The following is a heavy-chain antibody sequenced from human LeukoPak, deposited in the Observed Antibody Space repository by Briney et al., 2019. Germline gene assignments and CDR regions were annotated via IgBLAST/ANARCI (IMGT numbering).Heavy chain of an antibody. D-gene: IGHD1/OR15-1a*01. J-gene: IGHJ3*01. CDR2: IDPNSGGT. V-gene: IGHV1-2*06. Sequence: ASVKVSCKASGYTFTGYYMHWVRQALGQGLEWMGRIDPNSGGTNYAQKFQGRVTMTRDTSISTAYMELRSLRSDDTAVYYCATSYPGVWGQGTMVTVSS. CDR1: GYTFTGYY. CDR3: ATSYPGV.